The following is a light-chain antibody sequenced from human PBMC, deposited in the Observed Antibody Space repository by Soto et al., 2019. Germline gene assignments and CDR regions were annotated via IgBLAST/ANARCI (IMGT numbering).Light chain of an antibody. J-gene: IGLJ1*01. CDR2: DVS. Sequence: QSVLTQPASVSGPPGQSITISRTGTSNDIGEYKYVSWYQQHPGKAPKLIIYDVSNRPSGVSNRFSGSKSGNTASLTISGLQAEDEADYYCSSYTTSSTYVFGAGTKVTVL. V-gene: IGLV2-14*01. CDR3: SSYTTSSTYV. CDR1: SNDIGEYKY.